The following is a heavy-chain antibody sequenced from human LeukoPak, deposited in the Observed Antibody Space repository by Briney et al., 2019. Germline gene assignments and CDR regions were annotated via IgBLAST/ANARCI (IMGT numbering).Heavy chain of an antibody. Sequence: GGSLRLSCAASQFTFSSYSMNWVRQAPGKGLEWVSSISSSSSYIYYADSVKGRFTISRDNAKNSLYLQMNSLRAEDTAVYYCARDSGSGSYDYWGQGTLVAVSS. V-gene: IGHV3-21*01. CDR1: QFTFSSYS. CDR3: ARDSGSGSYDY. CDR2: ISSSSSYI. D-gene: IGHD1-26*01. J-gene: IGHJ4*02.